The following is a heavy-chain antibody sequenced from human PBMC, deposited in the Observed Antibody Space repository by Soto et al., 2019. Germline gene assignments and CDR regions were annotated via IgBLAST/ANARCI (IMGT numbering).Heavy chain of an antibody. J-gene: IGHJ5*02. V-gene: IGHV4-31*03. D-gene: IGHD6-13*01. Sequence: QVQLQESGPGLVKPSQTLSLTCTVSGGSISSGGYYWSWIRQHPGKGLEWIGYSYCSGSTYYNPFPKKRVTISVDTSKNQFSLKLSSVTASDTAVYYCARGGESSSWKPNWFDPWGQGTLVTVSS. CDR1: GGSISSGGYY. CDR3: ARGGESSSWKPNWFDP. CDR2: SYCSGST.